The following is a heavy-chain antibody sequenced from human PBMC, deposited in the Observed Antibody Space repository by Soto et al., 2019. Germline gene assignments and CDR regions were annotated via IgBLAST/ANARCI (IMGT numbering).Heavy chain of an antibody. Sequence: SGPTLVNPTQTLTLTCTFSGFSLSTSGVGVGWIRQPPGKALEWLALIYWDDDKRYSPSLKSRLTITKDTSKNQVVLTMTNMDPVDTATYYCALNGVLWFGEPFSYWGQGTLVTVSS. CDR1: GFSLSTSGVG. CDR3: ALNGVLWFGEPFSY. D-gene: IGHD3-10*01. CDR2: IYWDDDK. J-gene: IGHJ4*02. V-gene: IGHV2-5*02.